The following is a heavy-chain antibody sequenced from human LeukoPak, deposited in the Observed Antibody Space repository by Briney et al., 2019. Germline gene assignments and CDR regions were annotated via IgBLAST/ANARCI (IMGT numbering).Heavy chain of an antibody. V-gene: IGHV3-9*01. J-gene: IGHJ4*02. CDR3: AKNSDFHFDVLTGPFDY. CDR2: ISWNSDTI. CDR1: GFTFDDYA. Sequence: PGGSLRLSCAASGFTFDDYAMHWVRQAPGKGLEWVSGISWNSDTIAYADSVKGRFTISRDSAKNSLYLQMNSLRTEDTALYYCAKNSDFHFDVLTGPFDYWGQGTLVTVSS. D-gene: IGHD3-9*01.